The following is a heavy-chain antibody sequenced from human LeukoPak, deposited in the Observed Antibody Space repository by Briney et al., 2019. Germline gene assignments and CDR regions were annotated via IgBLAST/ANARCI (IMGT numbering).Heavy chain of an antibody. D-gene: IGHD4-17*01. J-gene: IGHJ4*02. CDR2: IYPGDSDT. CDR1: GYSFTSYW. V-gene: IGHV5-51*01. Sequence: GESLKISRKGSGYSFTSYWIGWVRQMPGKGLEWMGIIYPGDSDTRYSPSFQGQVTISADKSISTAYLQWSSLKASDTAMYYCARPIYGDYDLYYFDYWGQGTLVTVSS. CDR3: ARPIYGDYDLYYFDY.